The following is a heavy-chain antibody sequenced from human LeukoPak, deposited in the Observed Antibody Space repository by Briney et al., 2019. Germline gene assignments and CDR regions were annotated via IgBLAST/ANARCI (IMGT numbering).Heavy chain of an antibody. CDR3: AKDLSSWYYFDY. CDR2: ISYDGSNK. J-gene: IGHJ4*02. D-gene: IGHD6-13*01. Sequence: PGGSLRLSCAASGFTFSTCGMHWVRQAPGKGLEWVAVISYDGSNKYYADSVKGRFTISRDNSKNTLYLQMNSLRVEDTAMYYCAKDLSSWYYFDYWGQGTLVSVSS. CDR1: GFTFSTCG. V-gene: IGHV3-30*18.